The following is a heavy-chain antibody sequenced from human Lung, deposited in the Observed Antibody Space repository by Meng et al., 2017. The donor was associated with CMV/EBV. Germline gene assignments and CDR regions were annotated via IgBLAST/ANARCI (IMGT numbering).Heavy chain of an antibody. CDR1: GFTFGFYW. V-gene: IGHV3-74*01. CDR3: ARDSYYQDAFDI. D-gene: IGHD3-10*01. CDR2: TNNDGSST. J-gene: IGHJ3*02. Sequence: GGSLRLXCAASGFTFGFYWMHWVRQAPGKGLVWVSRTNNDGSSTNYADSVKGRFTISRDNAKNMLYLQMNSLRAEDTAVYYCARDSYYQDAFDIWGQGTLVTV.